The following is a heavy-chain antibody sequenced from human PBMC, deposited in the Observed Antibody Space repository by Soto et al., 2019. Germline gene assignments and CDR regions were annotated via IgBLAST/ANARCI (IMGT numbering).Heavy chain of an antibody. CDR1: GFTFSSYW. V-gene: IGHV3-7*05. D-gene: IGHD2-15*01. CDR3: AAYCSGGSCSATSRPGFDY. Sequence: EVQLVESGGGLVQPGGSLRLSCAASGFTFSSYWMSWVRQAPGKGLEWVANIKQDGSEKYYVDSVKGRFTISRDNAKNSLYLQMNSLRAEDTAVYYCAAYCSGGSCSATSRPGFDYWGQGTLVTVSS. J-gene: IGHJ4*02. CDR2: IKQDGSEK.